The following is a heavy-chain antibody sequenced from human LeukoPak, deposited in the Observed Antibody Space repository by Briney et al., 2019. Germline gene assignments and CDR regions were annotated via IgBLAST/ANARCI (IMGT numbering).Heavy chain of an antibody. D-gene: IGHD5-12*01. CDR3: VRYIVPTAVDI. J-gene: IGHJ3*02. Sequence: KTSETLSLTCTVSGGSISSSSYCWGWIRQPPGKGLEWIGSFYYSGSTYYNPSLKSRVTISVDTSKKQFSLKLSSVTAADTAVYYCVRYIVPTAVDIWGQGTMVTVSS. V-gene: IGHV4-39*01. CDR2: FYYSGST. CDR1: GGSISSSSYC.